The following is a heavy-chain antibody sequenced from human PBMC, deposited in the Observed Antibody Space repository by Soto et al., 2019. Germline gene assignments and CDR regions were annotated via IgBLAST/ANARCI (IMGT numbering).Heavy chain of an antibody. CDR3: GRGRSGQIVVFY. J-gene: IGHJ4*02. V-gene: IGHV1-2*02. CDR1: GYTFTGHY. CDR2: IGPESGAT. Sequence: VASVKGSCKASGYTFTGHYIHWVRQAPEQGPEWMGEIGPESGATRYAQKFQGRVTMTMDMSITTVYMELSNLSPDDTAVYYCGRGRSGQIVVFYWGQGTPVTVSS. D-gene: IGHD2-15*01.